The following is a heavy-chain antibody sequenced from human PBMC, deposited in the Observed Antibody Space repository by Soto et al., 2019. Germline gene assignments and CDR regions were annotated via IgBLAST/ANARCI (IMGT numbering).Heavy chain of an antibody. D-gene: IGHD3-16*01. CDR2: ISYDGSNK. CDR3: AKVVGDSIYYYYYYGMDV. CDR1: GFTFSSYG. J-gene: IGHJ6*02. Sequence: GGSLRLSCAASGFTFSSYGMHWVRQAPGKGLEWVAVISYDGSNKYYADSVKGRFTISRDNSKNTLYLQMNSLRAEDTAVYYCAKVVGDSIYYYYYYGMDVWGQGTTVTVSS. V-gene: IGHV3-30*18.